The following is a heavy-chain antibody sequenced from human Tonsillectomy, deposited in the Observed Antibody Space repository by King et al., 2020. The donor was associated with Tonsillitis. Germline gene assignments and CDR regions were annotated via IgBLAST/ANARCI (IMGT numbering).Heavy chain of an antibody. V-gene: IGHV5-10-1*03. Sequence: VQLVESGAEVKKPGESLRISCKASGYSFTNYWITWVRQMPGKGLEWMGRIDPSDSYTNYSPSFQGHVTISADKSISTAYLQGSSLKASDTAIFYCARLTYGSVLLYYFDYWGQGTLVTVSS. D-gene: IGHD3-10*01. CDR1: GYSFTNYW. CDR2: IDPSDSYT. J-gene: IGHJ4*02. CDR3: ARLTYGSVLLYYFDY.